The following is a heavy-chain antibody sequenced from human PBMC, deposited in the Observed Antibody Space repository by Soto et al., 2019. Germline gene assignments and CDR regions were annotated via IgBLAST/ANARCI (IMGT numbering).Heavy chain of an antibody. V-gene: IGHV4-30-2*01. Sequence: LSLTCAVSGGSISSGGYAWAWIRQPPGKGLEWVGYIYQSGSTYYNPSLKSRVTIAADRSKNQFSLNLASVTAADTAVYYCARSYSGGDAYFDYWGQGTVVTVSS. D-gene: IGHD2-21*02. J-gene: IGHJ4*02. CDR2: IYQSGST. CDR3: ARSYSGGDAYFDY. CDR1: GGSISSGGYA.